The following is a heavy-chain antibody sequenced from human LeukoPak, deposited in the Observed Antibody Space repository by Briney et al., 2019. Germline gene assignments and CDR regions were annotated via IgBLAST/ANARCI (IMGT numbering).Heavy chain of an antibody. Sequence: RAGGSLRLSCAASGFTFSSYGMHWVRQAPGKGLEWVAVISYDGSNKYYADSVKGRFTISRDNSKNPLYLQMNSLRAEDTAVYYCAKDLFRLVRTYYYGSGLGAFDIWGQGTMVTVSS. J-gene: IGHJ3*02. CDR1: GFTFSSYG. CDR2: ISYDGSNK. V-gene: IGHV3-30*18. CDR3: AKDLFRLVRTYYYGSGLGAFDI. D-gene: IGHD3-10*01.